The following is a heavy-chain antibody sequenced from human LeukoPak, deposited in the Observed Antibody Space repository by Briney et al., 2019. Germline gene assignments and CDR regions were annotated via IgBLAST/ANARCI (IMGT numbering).Heavy chain of an antibody. D-gene: IGHD7-27*01. CDR1: GGTFISYA. J-gene: IGHJ2*01. CDR2: IIPILGIA. Sequence: SVKVSCKASGGTFISYAISWVRQAPGQGLEWMGRIIPILGIANYAQKFQGRVTITADKSTSTAYMELSSLRSEDTAVYYCARRAGEGWYFDLWGRGTLVTVSS. CDR3: ARRAGEGWYFDL. V-gene: IGHV1-69*04.